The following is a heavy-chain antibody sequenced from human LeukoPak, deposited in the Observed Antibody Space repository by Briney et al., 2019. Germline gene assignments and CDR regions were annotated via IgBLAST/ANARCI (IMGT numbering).Heavy chain of an antibody. CDR3: ARDAEYSSSSWAY. J-gene: IGHJ4*02. D-gene: IGHD6-6*01. CDR2: IIPILGIA. V-gene: IGHV1-69*04. Sequence: ASVKVSCKASGGTFSSYAISWVRQAPGQGLEWMGRIIPILGIANYAQKFQGRVTITADKSTSTAYMELSSLRSEDTAVYYCARDAEYSSSSWAYWGQGTLVTVSS. CDR1: GGTFSSYA.